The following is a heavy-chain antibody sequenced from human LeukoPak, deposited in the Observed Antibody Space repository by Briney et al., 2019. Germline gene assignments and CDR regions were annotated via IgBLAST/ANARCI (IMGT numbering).Heavy chain of an antibody. V-gene: IGHV1-2*02. Sequence: GASVKVSCKASGYTSTGYYMHWVRQAPGQGLEWVGWINPNSGGTNYAQKFQGRVTMTRDTSISTAYMELSRLRSDDTAVYYCARVEWLRLAQQLETNWFDPWGQGTLVTVSS. CDR1: GYTSTGYY. CDR2: INPNSGGT. D-gene: IGHD5-12*01. J-gene: IGHJ5*02. CDR3: ARVEWLRLAQQLETNWFDP.